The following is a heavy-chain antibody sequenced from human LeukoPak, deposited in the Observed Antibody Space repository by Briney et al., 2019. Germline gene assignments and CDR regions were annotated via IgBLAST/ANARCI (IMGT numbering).Heavy chain of an antibody. D-gene: IGHD5-18*01. CDR3: AREGSYGPSAFYYMDV. V-gene: IGHV3-48*01. J-gene: IGHJ6*03. CDR1: GFSFSVYE. Sequence: PGGSLRLSCEASGFSFSVYEMNWVRQAPGKGLEWVSYISSSSSTIYYADSVKGRFTISRDNARNSLYLQMNSLRAEDTAVYYCAREGSYGPSAFYYMDVWGKGTTVTVSS. CDR2: ISSSSSTI.